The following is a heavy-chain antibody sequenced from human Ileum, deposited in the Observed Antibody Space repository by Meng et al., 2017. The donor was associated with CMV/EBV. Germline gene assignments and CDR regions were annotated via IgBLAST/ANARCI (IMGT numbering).Heavy chain of an antibody. Sequence: CAASGFTFNDYDMCWVRQAPGKGLVWVSVISGSATDTYHATSVKGRFAISRDNSKNTLYLQMNSLTAEDTAVYYCAKTGGRGWHFDYWGQGTLVTVSS. CDR1: GFTFNDYD. CDR3: AKTGGRGWHFDY. V-gene: IGHV3-23*01. CDR2: ISGSATDT. D-gene: IGHD6-19*01. J-gene: IGHJ4*02.